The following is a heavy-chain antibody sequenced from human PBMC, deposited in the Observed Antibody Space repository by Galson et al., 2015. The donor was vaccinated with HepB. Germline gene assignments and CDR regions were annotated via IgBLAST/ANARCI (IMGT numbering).Heavy chain of an antibody. CDR3: ARALGGDPYYSGSGSWFDP. V-gene: IGHV1-69*13. Sequence: SVKVSCKASGGTFSTFAISWVRQAPGQGLEWMGGIIPISDTVNYAQKFQGRVTITADESASTAYMELSSLRSEDTAVYYCARALGGDPYYSGSGSWFDPWGQGTLVTVSS. CDR2: IIPISDTV. J-gene: IGHJ5*02. D-gene: IGHD3-10*01. CDR1: GGTFSTFA.